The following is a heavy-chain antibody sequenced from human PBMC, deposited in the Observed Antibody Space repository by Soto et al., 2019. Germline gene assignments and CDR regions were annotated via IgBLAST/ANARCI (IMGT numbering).Heavy chain of an antibody. Sequence: EVQLWESGGGWVQPGGSVRLSCAASGFTFSSYAMSWVLQAPGKGMECVSAISGSGGSTDYADALKGGFTISRHNSKNTLYLQMNSLRVEDTSVYYWAKSPSLSYDSSHSLFDIWAQEPMLTASS. CDR3: AKSPSLSYDSSHSLFDI. D-gene: IGHD3-22*01. V-gene: IGHV3-23*01. J-gene: IGHJ3*02. CDR2: ISGSGGST. CDR1: GFTFSSYA.